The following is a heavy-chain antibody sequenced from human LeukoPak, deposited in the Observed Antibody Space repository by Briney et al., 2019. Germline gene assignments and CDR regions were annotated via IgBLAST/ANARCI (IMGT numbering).Heavy chain of an antibody. D-gene: IGHD2-2*01. J-gene: IGHJ6*02. CDR3: AKDRVPAAVLDAMDV. V-gene: IGHV3-23*01. CDR2: ISGSGGST. Sequence: PGGSLRLSCAASGFTFSSYAMNWVRQAPGKGLEWVSAISGSGGSTYYADSVKGRFSISRDNSKNTLYPQMNSLRAEDTAVYYCAKDRVPAAVLDAMDVWGQGTTVTVSS. CDR1: GFTFSSYA.